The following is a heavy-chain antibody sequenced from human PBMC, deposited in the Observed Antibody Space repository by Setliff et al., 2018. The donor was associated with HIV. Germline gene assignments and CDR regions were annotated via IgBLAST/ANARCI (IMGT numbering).Heavy chain of an antibody. CDR3: ARDSDDSGFWDAFNI. V-gene: IGHV4-31*03. D-gene: IGHD3-22*01. J-gene: IGHJ3*02. Sequence: SETLSLTCTVSGDSISSGGYYWSWIRQHPGEGLEWIGYIYYRGSTYYNPSLKSRVTISVDTSKNQFSLRLTSMTAADTAVYYCARDSDDSGFWDAFNIWGQGTMVTVSS. CDR2: IYYRGST. CDR1: GDSISSGGYY.